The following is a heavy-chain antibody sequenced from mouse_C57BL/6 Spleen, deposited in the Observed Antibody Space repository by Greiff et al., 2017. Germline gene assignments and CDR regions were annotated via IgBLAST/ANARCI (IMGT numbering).Heavy chain of an antibody. D-gene: IGHD2-2*01. CDR1: GFTFSDYY. V-gene: IGHV5-16*01. CDR3: ARGGVTTYFDV. J-gene: IGHJ1*03. Sequence: EVQLVESEGGLVQPGSSMKLSCTASGFTFSDYYMAWVRQVPEKGLEWVANINYDGSSTYYLDSLKSRFIISRDNAKNILYLQMSSLKSEDTATYYCARGGVTTYFDVWGTGTTVTVSS. CDR2: INYDGSST.